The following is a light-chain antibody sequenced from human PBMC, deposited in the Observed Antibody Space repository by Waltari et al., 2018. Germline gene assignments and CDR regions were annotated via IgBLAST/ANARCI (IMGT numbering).Light chain of an antibody. CDR2: EDT. CDR1: ELPRKY. Sequence: SYELTQTPSVSVSPGQTARITCSGHELPRKYAYWFQQKSGQAPRLVIYEDTKRPSGIPGRFSGSSSGTVATVTITGAQVDDEADYYCYSSDSTGLRVFGGGTTVVVL. J-gene: IGLJ1*01. V-gene: IGLV3-10*01. CDR3: YSSDSTGLRV.